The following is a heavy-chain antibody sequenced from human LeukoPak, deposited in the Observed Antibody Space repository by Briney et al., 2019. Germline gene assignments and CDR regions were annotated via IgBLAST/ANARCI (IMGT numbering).Heavy chain of an antibody. D-gene: IGHD6-13*01. V-gene: IGHV4-4*07. CDR3: ARDGGLTAAAGTFFDY. CDR1: GDSISSYY. CDR2: IHPSGNT. J-gene: IGHJ4*02. Sequence: SETLSLTCTVSGDSISSYYWSWVRQPAGKGLEWIGRIHPSGNTNYNPSLKSRVTLSVDTSKNQFSLNLSSVTAADTAVYYCARDGGLTAAAGTFFDYWGQGTLVTVSS.